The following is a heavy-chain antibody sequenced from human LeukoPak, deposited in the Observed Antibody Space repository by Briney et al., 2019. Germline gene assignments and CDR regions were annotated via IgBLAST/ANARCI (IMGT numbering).Heavy chain of an antibody. V-gene: IGHV3-49*03. CDR2: IRSKAYGGTP. CDR3: TRWGITMVRGVILTDNWFDP. Sequence: GGSLRLSCAASGFTFNNAWMSWFRQAPGKGLEWVGFIRSKAYGGTPEYAASVKGRFTISGDDSKSIAYLQMNSLKTEDTAVYYCTRWGITMVRGVILTDNWFDPWGQGTLVTVSS. J-gene: IGHJ5*02. D-gene: IGHD3-10*01. CDR1: GFTFNNAW.